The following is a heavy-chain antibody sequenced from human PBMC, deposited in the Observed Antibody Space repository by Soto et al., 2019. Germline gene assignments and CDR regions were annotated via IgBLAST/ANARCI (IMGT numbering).Heavy chain of an antibody. J-gene: IGHJ4*02. V-gene: IGHV4-31*03. Sequence: QVQLQESGPGLVKPSQSLSLTCTVSGDSINSGVDYWGWIRQRPGKGLECLGYIYYSDGTKSPPALNYHPSLRTRINWSVDTSKSQFSLRLTSVTAADTAVYYGARRWDYWSPGTLVTVSS. CDR1: GDSINSGVDY. CDR2: IYYSDGTKSPPAL. D-gene: IGHD2-15*01. CDR3: ARRWDY.